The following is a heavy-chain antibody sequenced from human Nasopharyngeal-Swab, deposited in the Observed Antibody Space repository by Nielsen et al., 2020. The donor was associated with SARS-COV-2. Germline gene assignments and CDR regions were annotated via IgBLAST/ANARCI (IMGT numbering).Heavy chain of an antibody. CDR3: ARDFDYGDGDTFDI. Sequence: GGSLRLSCAASRFTFSSYAMHWVRQAPGTGLEWVAVISYDGINKYYADSVKGRFTITRDNSKNTLYLQMNSLRAEDTAVYYCARDFDYGDGDTFDIWGQGTMVTVSS. D-gene: IGHD4-17*01. V-gene: IGHV3-30-3*01. J-gene: IGHJ3*02. CDR2: ISYDGINK. CDR1: RFTFSSYA.